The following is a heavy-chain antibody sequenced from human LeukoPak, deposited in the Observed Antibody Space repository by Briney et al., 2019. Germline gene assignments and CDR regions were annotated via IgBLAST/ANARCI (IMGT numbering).Heavy chain of an antibody. J-gene: IGHJ4*02. CDR3: AKDGPYSSSSFDY. CDR2: ISGSGGST. Sequence: GGSLRLSCAASGFTFSSYAMSWVRQAPGRGLEWVAAISGSGGSTSYADSVHGRFTIPRDNSKTTLYLPMNSLRAADTAVHYCAKDGPYSSSSFDYWGQGTLVTVSS. V-gene: IGHV3-23*01. D-gene: IGHD6-6*01. CDR1: GFTFSSYA.